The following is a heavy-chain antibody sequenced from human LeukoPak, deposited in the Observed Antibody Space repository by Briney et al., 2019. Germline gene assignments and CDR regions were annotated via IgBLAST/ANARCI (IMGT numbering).Heavy chain of an antibody. CDR2: INHSGST. D-gene: IGHD6-13*01. CDR3: ARAYSSSWYGY. Sequence: SETLSLTCTVSGGSISSGDYYWSWIRQPPGKGLEWIGEINHSGSTNYNPSLKSRVTISVDTSKDQFSLKLSSVTAADTAVYYCARAYSSSWYGYWGQGTLVTVSS. CDR1: GGSISSGDYY. J-gene: IGHJ4*02. V-gene: IGHV4-39*07.